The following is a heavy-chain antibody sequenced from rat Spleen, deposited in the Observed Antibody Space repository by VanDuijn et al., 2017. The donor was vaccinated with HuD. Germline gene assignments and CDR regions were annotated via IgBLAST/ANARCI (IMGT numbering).Heavy chain of an antibody. V-gene: IGHV5-17*01. CDR3: ARHRGYYGYTYPFDY. CDR2: IIYDGSST. D-gene: IGHD1-9*01. CDR1: GFTFSDYA. J-gene: IGHJ2*01. Sequence: EVQLVQSDGGLVQPGRSLKFSCAASGFTFSDYAMAWVRQAPKKGLEWVATIIYDGSSTYYRDSVKGRFTISRDNAKSTLYLQMDSLRSEDTATYYCARHRGYYGYTYPFDYWGQGVMVTVSS.